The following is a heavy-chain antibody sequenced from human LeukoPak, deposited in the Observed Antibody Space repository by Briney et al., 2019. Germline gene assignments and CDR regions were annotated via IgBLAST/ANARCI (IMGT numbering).Heavy chain of an antibody. D-gene: IGHD3-16*02. CDR2: ISDSGGNT. J-gene: IGHJ3*02. Sequence: GGSLRLSCAASGFTFNSYAMSWVRQAPWERLQWVSGISDSGGNTYYADSVKGRFTISRDNAKNSLYLQMNSLRAEDTAVYYCASPLDYDYVWGSYLFGAFDIWGQGTMVTVSS. V-gene: IGHV3-23*01. CDR1: GFTFNSYA. CDR3: ASPLDYDYVWGSYLFGAFDI.